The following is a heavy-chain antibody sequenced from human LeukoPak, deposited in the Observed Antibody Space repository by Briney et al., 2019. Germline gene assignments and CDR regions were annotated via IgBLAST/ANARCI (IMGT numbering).Heavy chain of an antibody. V-gene: IGHV1-2*02. D-gene: IGHD6-19*01. CDR2: INPNSGGT. CDR3: ARQRYRSTQWLVDPTDC. Sequence: ASVKVSCKASGYTFTGYYMHWVRQAPGQGLEWMGWINPNSGGTNYAQNLQGRVTMTTDTSTATAYMELRSLRSDDTAVYYCARQRYRSTQWLVDPTDCWGQGTLVSISS. J-gene: IGHJ4*02. CDR1: GYTFTGYY.